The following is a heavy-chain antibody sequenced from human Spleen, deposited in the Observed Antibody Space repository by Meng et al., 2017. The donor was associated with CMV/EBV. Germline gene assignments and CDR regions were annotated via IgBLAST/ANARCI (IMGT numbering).Heavy chain of an antibody. CDR2: ISSSSSYI. CDR1: GFTFSPDS. CDR3: GIREGGY. Sequence: GGSLRLSCVASGFTFSPDSMNWVRQAPGKGLEWVTCISSSSSYIHYADSVNGRFTISRDNAKNSLYLQMNSLRAEDTAVYYCGIREGGYWGQGTLVTVSS. J-gene: IGHJ4*01. D-gene: IGHD1-26*01. V-gene: IGHV3-21*01.